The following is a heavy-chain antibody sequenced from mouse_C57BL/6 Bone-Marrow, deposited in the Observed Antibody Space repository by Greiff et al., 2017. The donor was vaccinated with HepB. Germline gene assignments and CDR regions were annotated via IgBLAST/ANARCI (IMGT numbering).Heavy chain of an antibody. CDR2: IDPSDSYT. V-gene: IGHV1-59*01. CDR3: ARGLRYGSSSCFDY. CDR1: GYTFTSYW. Sequence: VQLQQPGAELVRPGTSVKLSCKASGYTFTSYWMHWVKQRPGQGLEWIGVIDPSDSYTNYNQKFKGKATLTVDTSSSTAYMQLSSLTSEDSAVYYCARGLRYGSSSCFDYWGQGTTLTVSS. J-gene: IGHJ2*01. D-gene: IGHD1-1*01.